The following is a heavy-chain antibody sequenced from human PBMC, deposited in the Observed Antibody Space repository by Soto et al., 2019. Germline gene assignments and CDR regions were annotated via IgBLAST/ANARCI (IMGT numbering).Heavy chain of an antibody. CDR1: GFTFSSYA. D-gene: IGHD2-2*01. Sequence: GGSLRLSCAASGFTFSSYAMSWVRQAPGKGLEWVSAISGSGGSTYYADSVKGRFTISRDNSKNTLYLQMNSLRAEDTAVYYCAKDPHILLVPAAMGQDYWGQGTLVTVSS. J-gene: IGHJ4*02. CDR3: AKDPHILLVPAAMGQDY. V-gene: IGHV3-23*01. CDR2: ISGSGGST.